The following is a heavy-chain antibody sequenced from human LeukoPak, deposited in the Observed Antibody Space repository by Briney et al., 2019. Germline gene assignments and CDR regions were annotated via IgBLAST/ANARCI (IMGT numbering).Heavy chain of an antibody. CDR2: IHPSGML. CDR3: SRGLDSRKLGY. V-gene: IGHV4-31*03. J-gene: IGHJ4*02. D-gene: IGHD3-22*01. Sequence: PSETLSLTCTVSGASFNSDDQYWNWIRQSPGKGLEWIGSIHPSGMLYNNPSLESRATMSRDTSKNQFYLNLNSVTAADTAVYFCSRGLDSRKLGYWGQGILVTVSS. CDR1: GASFNSDDQY.